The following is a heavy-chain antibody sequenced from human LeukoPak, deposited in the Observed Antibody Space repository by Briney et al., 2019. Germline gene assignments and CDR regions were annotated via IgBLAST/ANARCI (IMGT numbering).Heavy chain of an antibody. CDR2: IYYSGST. J-gene: IGHJ2*01. Sequence: SETLSLTCAVSGGSISSGGYSWSWIRQPPGKGLEWIGYIYYSGSTFYNPSLKSRVTISLDTSKNQFSLKLSSVTAADTAVYYCARVSDYDILTGFPHWYFDLWGRGTLVTVSS. CDR1: GGSISSGGYS. D-gene: IGHD3-9*01. V-gene: IGHV4-30-2*01. CDR3: ARVSDYDILTGFPHWYFDL.